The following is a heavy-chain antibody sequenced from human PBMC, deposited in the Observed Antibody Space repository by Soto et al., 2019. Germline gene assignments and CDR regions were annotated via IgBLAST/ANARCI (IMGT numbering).Heavy chain of an antibody. V-gene: IGHV4-4*02. D-gene: IGHD1-7*01. CDR3: ARTESGTFDP. Sequence: PSETLSLTCAVSGASVSSTYWWCWVRQPPGKGREWIGYIYHRGSTYYNPSLKSRVTISVDRSKNQFSLKLSSVTAADTAVYYCARTESGTFDPWGQGTLVTVSS. CDR1: GASVSSTYW. CDR2: IYHRGST. J-gene: IGHJ5*02.